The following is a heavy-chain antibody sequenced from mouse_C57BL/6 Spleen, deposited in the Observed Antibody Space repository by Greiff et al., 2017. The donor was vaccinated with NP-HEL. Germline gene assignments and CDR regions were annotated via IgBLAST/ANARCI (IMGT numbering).Heavy chain of an antibody. CDR2: IRLKSDNYAT. J-gene: IGHJ2*01. D-gene: IGHD2-4*01. Sequence: EVKLEESGGGLVQPGGSMKLSCVASGFTFSNYWMNWVRQSPEKGLEWVAQIRLKSDNYATHYAESVKGRFTISRDDSKSSVYLQMNNLRAEDTGIYYCKGIYDYDEGFDYWGQGTTLTVSS. V-gene: IGHV6-3*01. CDR3: KGIYDYDEGFDY. CDR1: GFTFSNYW.